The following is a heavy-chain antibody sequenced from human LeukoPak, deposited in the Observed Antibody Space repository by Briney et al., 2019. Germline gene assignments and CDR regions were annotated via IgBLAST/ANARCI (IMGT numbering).Heavy chain of an antibody. CDR1: GFNFTYYA. CDR2: VSYDGNDG. J-gene: IGHJ4*02. Sequence: GGSLRLSCIGSGFNFTYYAIYWVRQAPGKGLEWVAVVSYDGNDGYYADSVKGRFTISRDNSKKTLYLQMNSLIAEDTAVYYCAQFSPQTRWYLDQPQWGQGTLVTVSS. V-gene: IGHV3-30-3*01. CDR3: AQFSPQTRWYLDQPQ. D-gene: IGHD6-13*01.